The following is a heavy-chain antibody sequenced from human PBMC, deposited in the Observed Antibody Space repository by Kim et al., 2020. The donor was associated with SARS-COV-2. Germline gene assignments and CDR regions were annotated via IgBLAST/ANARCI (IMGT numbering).Heavy chain of an antibody. CDR3: ARDLVGIAVAGEYNRFDP. J-gene: IGHJ5*02. CDR2: IIPILGIA. V-gene: IGHV1-69*04. Sequence: SVKVSCKASGGTFSSYAISWVRQAPGQGLEWMGRIIPILGIANYAQKFQGRVTITADKSTSTAYMELSSLRSEDTAVYYCARDLVGIAVAGEYNRFDPWGQGTLVTVSS. CDR1: GGTFSSYA. D-gene: IGHD6-19*01.